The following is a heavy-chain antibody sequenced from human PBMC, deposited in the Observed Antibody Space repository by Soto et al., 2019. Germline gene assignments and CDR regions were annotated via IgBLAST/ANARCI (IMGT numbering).Heavy chain of an antibody. Sequence: GGSLRLSCAASGFTFSSYAMSWVRQAPGKGLEWVSAISGSGGSTYYADSVKGRFTISRDNSKNTLYLQMNSLRAEDTAVYYCAKGGSYYDSSGYNPWGQGTLVTVSS. V-gene: IGHV3-23*01. CDR2: ISGSGGST. D-gene: IGHD3-22*01. J-gene: IGHJ5*02. CDR1: GFTFSSYA. CDR3: AKGGSYYDSSGYNP.